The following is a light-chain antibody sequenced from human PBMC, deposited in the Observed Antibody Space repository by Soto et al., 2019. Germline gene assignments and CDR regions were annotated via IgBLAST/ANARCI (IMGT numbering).Light chain of an antibody. CDR2: DTR. CDR3: LVFYSGTAV. CDR1: TGAVTSGQY. V-gene: IGLV7-46*01. J-gene: IGLJ7*01. Sequence: QAVVTQEPSLTVSPGGTVTLTCGSSTGAVTSGQYPYWFQQKPGQAPRTLIYDTRKKHSWTPARFSGSLFGGKAALTLSGAQPEDEAEYYCLVFYSGTAVFGGGTQLTVL.